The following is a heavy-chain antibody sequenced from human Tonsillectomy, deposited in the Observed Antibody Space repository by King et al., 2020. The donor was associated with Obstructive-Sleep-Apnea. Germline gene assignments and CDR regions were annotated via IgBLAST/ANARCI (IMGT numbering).Heavy chain of an antibody. CDR2: IYPGDSDT. J-gene: IGHJ3*02. CDR1: GYSFTTYW. Sequence: QLVQSGAEVKKPGGSLRISCKGSGYSFTTYWIGWGGQIPGKGLEWMGIIYPGDSDTRYSPSFQGQVTTSADKSISTAYLQWGSLKASDTAVYYCARLCMVRGVPGAFDIWGQGTMVTVSS. CDR3: ARLCMVRGVPGAFDI. D-gene: IGHD3-10*01. V-gene: IGHV5-51*01.